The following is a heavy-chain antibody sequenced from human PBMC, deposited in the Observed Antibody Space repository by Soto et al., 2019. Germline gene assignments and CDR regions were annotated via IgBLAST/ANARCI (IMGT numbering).Heavy chain of an antibody. CDR3: ARGEQLDNYYYYGMDV. Sequence: GASVKVSCKASGGTFSSYAISWVRQAPGQGLEWMGGIIPIFGTANYAQKFQGRVTITADESTSTAYMELSSLRSEDTAVYYCARGEQLDNYYYYGMDVWGQGTTVTVSS. D-gene: IGHD6-13*01. CDR2: IIPIFGTA. J-gene: IGHJ6*02. V-gene: IGHV1-69*13. CDR1: GGTFSSYA.